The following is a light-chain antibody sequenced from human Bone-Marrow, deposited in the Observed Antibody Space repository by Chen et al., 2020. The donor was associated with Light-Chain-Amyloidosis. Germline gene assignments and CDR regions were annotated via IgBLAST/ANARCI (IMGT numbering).Light chain of an antibody. CDR1: QSVLYSSNNKNY. Sequence: DILMPHSPDSLSVSLGERATINCKSSQSVLYSSNNKNYLAWYQQKTGQPPKLLIYWASIRESGVPDRFSGSGSGTDFTLTITTLQAEDVAVYYCQQHYDTPWTFGQGTKVEIK. CDR2: WAS. J-gene: IGKJ1*01. V-gene: IGKV4-1*01. CDR3: QQHYDTPWT.